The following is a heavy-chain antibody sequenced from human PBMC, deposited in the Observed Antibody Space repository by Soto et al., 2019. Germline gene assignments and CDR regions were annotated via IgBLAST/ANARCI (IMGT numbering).Heavy chain of an antibody. D-gene: IGHD6-6*01. CDR1: GGTFSSYA. V-gene: IGHV1-69*01. CDR3: ASRYSSSSGAGYYYYCMDV. Sequence: QVQLVQSGAEVKKPGSSVKVSCKASGGTFSSYAISWVRQAPGQGLEWMGGIIPIFGTANYAQKFQGRVTITADESTSTAYMELSSLRSEDTAVYYCASRYSSSSGAGYYYYCMDVWGQGTTVTVSS. J-gene: IGHJ6*02. CDR2: IIPIFGTA.